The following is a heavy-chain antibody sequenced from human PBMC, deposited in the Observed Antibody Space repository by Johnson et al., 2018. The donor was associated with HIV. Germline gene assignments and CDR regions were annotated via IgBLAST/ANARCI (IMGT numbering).Heavy chain of an antibody. CDR1: GFTFSSYA. J-gene: IGHJ3*01. CDR2: ISGSGGST. Sequence: VQLVESGGGLVQPGGSLRFSCAVSGFTFSSYAMCWVRQAPGKGLEWVSAISGSGGSTYYADSVKGRFTISRDNSKNTLYLQMNSLRAEDTAVYYCARDLYSNSWYQSDAFDVWGQGTMVTVSS. CDR3: ARDLYSNSWYQSDAFDV. D-gene: IGHD6-13*01. V-gene: IGHV3-23*04.